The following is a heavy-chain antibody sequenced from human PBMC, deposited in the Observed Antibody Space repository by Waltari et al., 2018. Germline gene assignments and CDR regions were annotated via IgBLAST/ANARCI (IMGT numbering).Heavy chain of an antibody. J-gene: IGHJ4*02. CDR3: ARDGVGAKDY. V-gene: IGHV3-21*01. D-gene: IGHD1-26*01. CDR2: ISSSSSYI. CDR1: GFPFSSYS. Sequence: EVQLVESGGGLVKPGGSLSLSCAASGFPFSSYSMTWVRQAPGKGLEWVSSISSSSSYIYYADSVKGRFTISRDNAKNSLYLQMNSLRAEDTAVYYCARDGVGAKDYWGQGTLVTVSS.